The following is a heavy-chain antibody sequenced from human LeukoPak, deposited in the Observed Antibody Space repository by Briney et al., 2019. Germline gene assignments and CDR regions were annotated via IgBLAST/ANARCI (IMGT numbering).Heavy chain of an antibody. Sequence: SVTVSCTASGGTFSSYAISWVRQAPGQGLEWMGGIIPIFGTANYAQKFQGRVTITRDTSASTAYMELSSLRSEDTAVYYCAREKRSGTRYYYGMDVWGQGTTVTDSS. CDR2: IIPIFGTA. CDR1: GGTFSSYA. D-gene: IGHD1-1*01. CDR3: AREKRSGTRYYYGMDV. V-gene: IGHV1-69*05. J-gene: IGHJ6*02.